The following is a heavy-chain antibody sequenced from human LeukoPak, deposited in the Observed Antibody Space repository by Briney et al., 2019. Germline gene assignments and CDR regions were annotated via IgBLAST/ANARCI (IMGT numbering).Heavy chain of an antibody. Sequence: PGGSLRLSCAASGFTFSSYGMHWVRQAPGKGLEWVAVISYDGSNKYYADSVKGRFTISRDNSKNTLYLQMNSLRAEDTAVYYCAKDLRVGATTFDYRGQGTLVTVSS. D-gene: IGHD1-26*01. CDR3: AKDLRVGATTFDY. J-gene: IGHJ4*02. CDR1: GFTFSSYG. CDR2: ISYDGSNK. V-gene: IGHV3-30*18.